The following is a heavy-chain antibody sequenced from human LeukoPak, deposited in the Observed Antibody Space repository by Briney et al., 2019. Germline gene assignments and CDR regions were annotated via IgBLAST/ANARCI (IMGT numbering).Heavy chain of an antibody. CDR2: IKQDGTEK. CDR3: ARDSRRVGATGGSDL. D-gene: IGHD1-26*01. Sequence: GGSLRLSCAASGFTFSDYWMSWVRQAPGKGLEWGANIKQDGTEKNYLDSVKGRFILSRDNAKNSLYLQLNYLRADDTAVYYCARDSRRVGATGGSDLWGQGTLVTVS. J-gene: IGHJ5*02. V-gene: IGHV3-7*03. CDR1: GFTFSDYW.